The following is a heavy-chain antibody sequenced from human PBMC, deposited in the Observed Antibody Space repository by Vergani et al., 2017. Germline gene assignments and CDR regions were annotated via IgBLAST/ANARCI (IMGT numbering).Heavy chain of an antibody. V-gene: IGHV3-30*18. CDR3: AKDRVGGVVPADAYYFDY. J-gene: IGHJ4*02. CDR2: ISYDGSNK. Sequence: QVQLVESGGGVVQPGRSLRLSCAASGFTFSSYGMHWVRQAPGKGLEWVAVISYDGSNKYYADSVKGRFTISRDNSKNTLYLQMNSLRAEDTAVYYCAKDRVGGVVPADAYYFDYWGQGTLVTVSS. CDR1: GFTFSSYG. D-gene: IGHD2-2*01.